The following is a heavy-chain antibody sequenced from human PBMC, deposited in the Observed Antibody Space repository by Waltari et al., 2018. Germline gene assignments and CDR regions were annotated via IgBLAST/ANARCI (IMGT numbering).Heavy chain of an antibody. Sequence: QVQLQESGPGLVKPSETLSLTCALSVYSISSGYFWGWIRQPPGKGLEWIGSIYHSGRTYYNPSLNSRVTISVDTSKNQFSLKLSSVTAADTAVYYCARNSGNYSFFYWGQGTLVTVSS. J-gene: IGHJ4*02. D-gene: IGHD1-26*01. V-gene: IGHV4-38-2*01. CDR3: ARNSGNYSFFY. CDR1: VYSISSGYF. CDR2: IYHSGRT.